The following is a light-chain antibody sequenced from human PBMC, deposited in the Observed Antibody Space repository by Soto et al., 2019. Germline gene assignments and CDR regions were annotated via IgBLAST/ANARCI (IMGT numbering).Light chain of an antibody. CDR3: QQRSNWPLT. CDR2: GAS. V-gene: IGKV3-11*01. Sequence: EVVLTQSPATLSLSPGERATLSCRASQSVSNNYLAWYQQKPGQAPRLLIYGASSRATGIPARFSGSGSGTDFTLTISSLESEDFAIYYCQQRSNWPLTFGQGRRLEV. J-gene: IGKJ5*01. CDR1: QSVSNNY.